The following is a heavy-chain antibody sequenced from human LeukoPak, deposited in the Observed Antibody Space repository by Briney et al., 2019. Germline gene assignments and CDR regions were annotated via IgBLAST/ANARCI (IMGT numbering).Heavy chain of an antibody. CDR1: GFTFSSYG. J-gene: IGHJ4*02. D-gene: IGHD2-8*01. V-gene: IGHV3-30*02. CDR3: ARCVNGVCRAFDY. Sequence: GGSLRLSCAASGFTFSSYGMDRVRQAPGKGLEWVSYIRYDGSKEYYADSVKGRFTISRDNSKSTLYVQMNSLRAEDTAVYYCARCVNGVCRAFDYWGQGTLVTVSS. CDR2: IRYDGSKE.